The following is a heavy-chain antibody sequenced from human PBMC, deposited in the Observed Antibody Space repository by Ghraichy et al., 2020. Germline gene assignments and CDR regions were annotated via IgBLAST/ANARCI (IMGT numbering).Heavy chain of an antibody. V-gene: IGHV3-30*18. Sequence: GESLNISCAASGFTFSNYVMHWVRQAPGKGLEWVAAISYDGSIKYYADSVKGRFTISRDSSKNTLYLQLNSLRAEDTAVYYCAKEEGAFDIWGQGTMVTVSS. CDR1: GFTFSNYV. CDR3: AKEEGAFDI. CDR2: ISYDGSIK. J-gene: IGHJ3*02.